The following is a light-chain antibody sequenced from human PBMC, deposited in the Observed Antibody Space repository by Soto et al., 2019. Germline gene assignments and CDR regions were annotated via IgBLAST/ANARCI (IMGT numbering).Light chain of an antibody. CDR1: QSVSSSY. Sequence: EIVLTQSPGTLCLSPGERATLSCRASQSVSSSYLAWYQQKPVQAPRLLIYVASSRATGIPDRFSGSGSGTDFTLTISRLEPEDFAVYFCQVYGSSSKTFGQGTKVDIK. CDR2: VAS. CDR3: QVYGSSSKT. V-gene: IGKV3-20*01. J-gene: IGKJ1*01.